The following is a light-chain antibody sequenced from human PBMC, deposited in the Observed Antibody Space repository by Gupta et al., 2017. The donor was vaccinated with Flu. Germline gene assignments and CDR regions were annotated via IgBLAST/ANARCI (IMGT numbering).Light chain of an antibody. V-gene: IGLV2-11*01. CDR1: SIDVGHYNS. Sequence: QSALTPPCSVSGYPGKSVTISCTGTSIDVGHYNSVSWYRQHTSKTPKLMIYDVTKRHSGVPDRFSCSKSGNTASLTISVLQADDDADYYCCSYAGDNTYVFGSGTKVTVL. CDR2: DVT. J-gene: IGLJ1*01. CDR3: CSYAGDNTYV.